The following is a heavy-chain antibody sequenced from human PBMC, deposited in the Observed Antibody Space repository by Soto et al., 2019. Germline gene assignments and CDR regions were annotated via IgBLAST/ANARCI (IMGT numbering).Heavy chain of an antibody. D-gene: IGHD3-10*01. V-gene: IGHV4-39*01. CDR1: GGSIISRDYF. CDR2: IYNSGNT. J-gene: IGHJ4*01. CDR3: ARGIYYFTSGSSYSGPAAFDS. Sequence: SETLSLTCTVSGGSIISRDYFWAWVRQPPGKGLEWVGTIYNSGNTYYSPSLKSRVSMFEDTSKNQFSLKLSSVTAADTALYFCARGIYYFTSGSSYSGPAAFDSWGHGTQVTVSS.